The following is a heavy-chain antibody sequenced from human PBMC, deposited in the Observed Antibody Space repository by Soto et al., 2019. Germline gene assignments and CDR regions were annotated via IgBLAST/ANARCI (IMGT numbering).Heavy chain of an antibody. CDR1: GFTFSSYA. Sequence: QVQLVESGGGVVQPGRSLRLSCAASGFTFSSYAMHWVRQAPGQGLEWVALISYDGSNKYYADSVKGRFTISRDNSKNTLYLQMNRLRPEDTAVYHCARDQGGTTLYYHGMDVWGQGTTVTVSS. CDR3: ARDQGGTTLYYHGMDV. J-gene: IGHJ6*02. D-gene: IGHD1-7*01. CDR2: ISYDGSNK. V-gene: IGHV3-30-3*01.